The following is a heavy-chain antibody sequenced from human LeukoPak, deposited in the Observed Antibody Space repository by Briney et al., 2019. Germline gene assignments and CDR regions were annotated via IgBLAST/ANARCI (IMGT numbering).Heavy chain of an antibody. CDR1: GFTFSSYW. J-gene: IGHJ4*02. D-gene: IGHD6-6*01. V-gene: IGHV3-7*05. CDR2: IKQDGSEK. Sequence: GGSLRLSCAASGFTFSSYWMSWVRQAPGKGLEWVGNIKQDGSEKHYVDSVKGRFTISRDNAENSLSLQMNSLRVEDTAVYYCAGDGSSSGGLDYWGQGTLVTVSS. CDR3: AGDGSSSGGLDY.